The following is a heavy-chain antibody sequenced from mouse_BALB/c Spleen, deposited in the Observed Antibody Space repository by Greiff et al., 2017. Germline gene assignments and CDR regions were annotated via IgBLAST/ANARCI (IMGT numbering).Heavy chain of an antibody. Sequence: QVQLQQSGPELVKPGASVKMSCKASGYTFTDYVISWVKQRTGQGLEWIGEIYPGSGSTYYNEKFKGKATLTADKSSNTAYMQLSSLTSEDSAVYFCARRRAYYRYDDTGTFAYWGQGTLVTVSA. CDR3: ARRRAYYRYDDTGTFAY. D-gene: IGHD2-14*01. CDR2: IYPGSGST. CDR1: GYTFTDYV. J-gene: IGHJ3*01. V-gene: IGHV1-81*01.